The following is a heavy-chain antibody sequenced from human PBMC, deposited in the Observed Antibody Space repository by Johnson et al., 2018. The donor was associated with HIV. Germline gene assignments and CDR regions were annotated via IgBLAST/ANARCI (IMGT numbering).Heavy chain of an antibody. CDR2: ISYDGSNK. CDR3: ARDFGLEWELDGAFDI. J-gene: IGHJ3*02. V-gene: IGHV3-30*04. D-gene: IGHD1-26*01. CDR1: GFTFNNYP. Sequence: QVQLVESGGGVVQPGRSLRLSCAVSGFTFNNYPMHWVRQAPGKGLEWVAVISYDGSNKYYGDSVKGRFTISRDNSKNTLYLQMNSLRAEDTALYYCARDFGLEWELDGAFDIWGQGTMVTVSS.